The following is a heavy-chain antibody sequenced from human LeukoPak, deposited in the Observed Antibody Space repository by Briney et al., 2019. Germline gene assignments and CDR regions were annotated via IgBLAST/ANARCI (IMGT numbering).Heavy chain of an antibody. CDR3: ARSPSTVVADY. D-gene: IGHD2-15*01. Sequence: SETLSLTCAVYGGSFSGYYWSWIRQPPGKGLEWIGEINHSGSTNYNPSLKSRVTISVDTSKNQFSLKLSSVTAADTAVYYCARSPSTVVADYWGQGTLVTVSS. CDR1: GGSFSGYY. J-gene: IGHJ4*02. V-gene: IGHV4-34*01. CDR2: INHSGST.